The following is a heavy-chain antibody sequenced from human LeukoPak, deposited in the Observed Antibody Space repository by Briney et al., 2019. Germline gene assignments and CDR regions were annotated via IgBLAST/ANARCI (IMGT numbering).Heavy chain of an antibody. CDR2: MSSSSSTT. J-gene: IGHJ6*03. V-gene: IGHV3-48*04. D-gene: IGHD4-17*01. Sequence: GGSLRLSCAASGLKIGYHIMNWVRQAQGKGQEWLSSMSSSSSTTSYADSVKGRFAISRDNAENSVFLQMNSLRAEDTGVYYCARLRVTTGGDYYYYYMDVWGKGTTVTVSS. CDR3: ARLRVTTGGDYYYYYMDV. CDR1: GLKIGYHI.